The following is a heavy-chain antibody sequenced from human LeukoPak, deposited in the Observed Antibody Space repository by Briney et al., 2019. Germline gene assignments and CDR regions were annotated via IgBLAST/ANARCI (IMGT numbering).Heavy chain of an antibody. D-gene: IGHD3-3*01. CDR3: ARGAIPSNRAPSDFWEGGFDY. J-gene: IGHJ4*02. Sequence: SETLSLTCTVSGGSISSSSYYWGWIRQPPGKGLEWIGSIYYSGSTYYNPSLKSRVTISVDTSKNQFSLKLSSVTAADTAVYYCARGAIPSNRAPSDFWEGGFDYWGQGTLVTVSS. V-gene: IGHV4-39*07. CDR1: GGSISSSSYY. CDR2: IYYSGST.